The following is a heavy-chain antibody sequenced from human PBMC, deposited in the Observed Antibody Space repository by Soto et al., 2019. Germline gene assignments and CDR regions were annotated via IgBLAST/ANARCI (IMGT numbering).Heavy chain of an antibody. J-gene: IGHJ5*02. CDR2: IYHSGST. CDR1: GGSISSDEYY. V-gene: IGHV4-30-2*01. Sequence: SETLSLTCTVSGGSISSDEYYWSWLRQPPGKGLEWIGYIYHSGSTYYNPSPKSRVTISVDRSKNQFSLKLSSVTAADTAFYYCARVPSPWGQGTLVTVSS. CDR3: ARVPSP.